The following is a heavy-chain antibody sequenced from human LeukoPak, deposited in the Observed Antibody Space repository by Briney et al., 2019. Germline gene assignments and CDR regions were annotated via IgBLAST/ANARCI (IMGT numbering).Heavy chain of an antibody. D-gene: IGHD5-18*01. CDR2: INHSGST. CDR3: ARDLYNSGNDAFDI. V-gene: IGHV4-34*01. Sequence: SETLSLTCAVYGGSFSGYYLSWIRQPPGKGLEWIGEINHSGSTNYNPSLKSRVTISVDTSKHQFSLNLSSVTAADTAVYYCARDLYNSGNDAFDIWGQGTMVTVSS. CDR1: GGSFSGYY. J-gene: IGHJ3*02.